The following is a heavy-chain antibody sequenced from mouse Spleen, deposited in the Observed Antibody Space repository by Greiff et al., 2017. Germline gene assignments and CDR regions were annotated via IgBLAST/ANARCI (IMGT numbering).Heavy chain of an antibody. CDR2: ISSGGSYT. CDR3: ARHPYYYGSSYLYWYFDV. D-gene: IGHD1-1*01. V-gene: IGHV5-9-1*01. CDR1: GFTFSSYA. J-gene: IGHJ1*01. Sequence: EVMLVESGGGLVKLGGSLKLSCAASGFTFSSYAMSWVRPTPEKRLEWVATISSGGSYTYYPDSVKGRFTISRDNAKNTLYLQMSSLRSEDTAIYYCARHPYYYGSSYLYWYFDVWGAGTTVTVSS.